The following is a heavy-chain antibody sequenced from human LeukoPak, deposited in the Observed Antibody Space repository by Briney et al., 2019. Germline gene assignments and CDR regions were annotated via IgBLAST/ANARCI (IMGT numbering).Heavy chain of an antibody. J-gene: IGHJ1*01. CDR2: IYSGGST. V-gene: IGHV3-53*01. Sequence: GGSLRLSCAASGFTVSSNYMSWVRQAPGKGLEWVSVIYSGGSTYYADSVKGRFTISRDNSKNTLYLQMNSLRAEDTAVHYCARKQPESCSGGSCYSYFQHWGQGTLVTVSS. CDR1: GFTVSSNY. CDR3: ARKQPESCSGGSCYSYFQH. D-gene: IGHD2-15*01.